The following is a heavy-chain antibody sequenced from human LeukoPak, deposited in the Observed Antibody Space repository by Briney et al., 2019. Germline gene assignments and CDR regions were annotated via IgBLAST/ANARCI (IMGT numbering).Heavy chain of an antibody. CDR3: ARSSREYRLYYMDV. CDR1: GGSISSYY. V-gene: IGHV4-59*01. Sequence: SETLSLTCTVSGGSISSYYWSWIRQPPGKGLEWLGYIYYSGSTNYNPSLKSRVTISVDTSKNQFSLKLSSVTAADTAVYYCARSSREYRLYYMDVWGKGTTVTVSS. CDR2: IYYSGST. D-gene: IGHD5-18*01. J-gene: IGHJ6*03.